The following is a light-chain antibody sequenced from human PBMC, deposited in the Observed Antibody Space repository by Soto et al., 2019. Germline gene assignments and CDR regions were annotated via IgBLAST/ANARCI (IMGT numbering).Light chain of an antibody. CDR1: SSNIGSNY. Sequence: QSALTQPPSASGTPGQRVTISCSGRSSNIGSNYVYWYQQLPGTAPKLLIYKDNQRPSGVPDRFSGSKSGTSASLAISGLRSEDEADYYCAAWDGSLSEVFGTGTKVTXL. CDR2: KDN. CDR3: AAWDGSLSEV. J-gene: IGLJ1*01. V-gene: IGLV1-47*01.